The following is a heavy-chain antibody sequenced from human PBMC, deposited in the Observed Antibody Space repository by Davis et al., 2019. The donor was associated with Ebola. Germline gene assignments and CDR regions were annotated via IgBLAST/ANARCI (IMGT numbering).Heavy chain of an antibody. V-gene: IGHV1-46*03. CDR3: TTPGGQDSGYDVFDI. D-gene: IGHD5-12*01. CDR1: RYSFTGYY. Sequence: ASVQVSCMASRYSFTGYYMHWVRQAPRPGLEWTGLINPSGGSTSYAQKFQGRVTVTRDTSTTTVYMDLSSLRSEDTALYYCTTPGGQDSGYDVFDIWGQGTMVTVSS. J-gene: IGHJ3*02. CDR2: INPSGGST.